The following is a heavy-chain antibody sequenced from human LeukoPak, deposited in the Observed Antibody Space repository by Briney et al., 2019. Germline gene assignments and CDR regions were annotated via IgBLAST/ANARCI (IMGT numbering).Heavy chain of an antibody. D-gene: IGHD4-17*01. CDR2: STGRSGPT. J-gene: IGHJ5*02. V-gene: IGHV3-23*02. CDR3: AKDPNGDYVGAFDP. CDR1: SYPFSSFA. Sequence: GGSLTLLCDASSYPFSSFAMLGAPQAPGEALVWVSTSTGRSGPTNNRESVKSRYTLSRDNSQNTLYLQMNSLRAEDTAVYYCAKDPNGDYVGAFDPWGQGTLVTVYS.